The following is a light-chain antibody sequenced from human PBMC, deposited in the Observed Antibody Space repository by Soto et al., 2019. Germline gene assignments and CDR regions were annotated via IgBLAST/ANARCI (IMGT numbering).Light chain of an antibody. Sequence: EIEMTQSPATLSVSLGERVTLSCRASQSVSSSLAWYQQKPGQAPRLLIYGASTRSTAIPARFSGSGSGTEFTLTISSLHSEDFAVYHCQQYNDRPRTFGQGTKV. CDR2: GAS. V-gene: IGKV3-15*01. CDR3: QQYNDRPRT. J-gene: IGKJ1*01. CDR1: QSVSSS.